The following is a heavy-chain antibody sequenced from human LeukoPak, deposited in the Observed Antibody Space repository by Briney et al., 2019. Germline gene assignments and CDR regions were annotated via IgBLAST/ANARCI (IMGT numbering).Heavy chain of an antibody. CDR2: ILYDGSNK. V-gene: IGHV3-30*04. CDR1: GFTFSSYA. CDR3: VRDAYGDYPNYYYYGMDV. J-gene: IGHJ6*02. D-gene: IGHD4-17*01. Sequence: GGSLRLSCAASGFTFSSYAVHRVRQAPGKGLERVAVILYDGSNKYYADSVKGRFTISRDNSKNTLYLQMNSLRAEDTAVYYCVRDAYGDYPNYYYYGMDVWGQGTTVTVSS.